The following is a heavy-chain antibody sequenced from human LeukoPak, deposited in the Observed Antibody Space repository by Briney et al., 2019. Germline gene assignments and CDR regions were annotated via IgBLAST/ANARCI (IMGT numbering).Heavy chain of an antibody. V-gene: IGHV3-7*03. J-gene: IGHJ4*02. CDR1: GLTFSSYW. Sequence: GGSLRLSCAASGLTFSSYWMSWVRQAPGKGLEWVANIKKDGSEKYYVDSVKGRFTISRGNSKNTLYLQVNSLRAEDTAVYYCAKLLNDYGDYYFDYWGQGTLVTVSS. D-gene: IGHD4-17*01. CDR2: IKKDGSEK. CDR3: AKLLNDYGDYYFDY.